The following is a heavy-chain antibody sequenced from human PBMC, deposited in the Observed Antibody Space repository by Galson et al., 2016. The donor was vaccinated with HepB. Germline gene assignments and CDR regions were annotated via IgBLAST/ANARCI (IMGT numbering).Heavy chain of an antibody. V-gene: IGHV3-23*01. CDR1: GFTSRNYN. CDR2: LASDGNT. Sequence: SLRLSCAASGFTSRNYNMNWVRQAPGTGLERVSSLASDGNTHYADSVKGRFTISRDHSKNTLYLQLNSLRAEDTAVYYCAKECRGGSCYPPETEGWGQGTLVTVSS. CDR3: AKECRGGSCYPPETEG. J-gene: IGHJ4*02. D-gene: IGHD2-15*01.